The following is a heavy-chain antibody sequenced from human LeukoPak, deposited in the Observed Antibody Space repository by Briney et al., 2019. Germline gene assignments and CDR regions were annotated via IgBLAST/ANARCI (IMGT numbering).Heavy chain of an antibody. D-gene: IGHD6-13*01. Sequence: GGSLRLSCAVSGFIFGSYNMNWVRQAPGKGLEWVANIKQDGSEKYYVDSVKGRFTISRDNAKNSLYLQMNSLRTEDTAVYYCARGLSSYRSDYWGQGTLVTVSS. CDR2: IKQDGSEK. CDR3: ARGLSSYRSDY. V-gene: IGHV3-7*01. J-gene: IGHJ4*02. CDR1: GFIFGSYN.